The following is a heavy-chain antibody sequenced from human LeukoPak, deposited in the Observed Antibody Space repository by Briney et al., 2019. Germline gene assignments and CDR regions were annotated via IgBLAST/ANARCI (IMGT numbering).Heavy chain of an antibody. CDR1: GFTFSSYA. V-gene: IGHV3-23*01. D-gene: IGHD6-13*01. CDR2: ISTSGGGT. Sequence: PGGSLRLSCAASGFTFSSYAMSWVRQAPGKGLEWVSAISTSGGGTYYADSVKGRFTISRDNSKNTLYLQMNSLRAEDTAVYYCAKSLYVAAAGTNYWGQGTLVTVSS. J-gene: IGHJ4*02. CDR3: AKSLYVAAAGTNY.